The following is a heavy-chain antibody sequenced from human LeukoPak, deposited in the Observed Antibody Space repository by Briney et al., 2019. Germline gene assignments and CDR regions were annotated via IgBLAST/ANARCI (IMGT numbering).Heavy chain of an antibody. D-gene: IGHD2-2*01. CDR2: IYPGDSDT. J-gene: IGHJ4*02. CDR1: GYSFTSYW. CDR3: ARRGRYCSSTSCYYFDN. Sequence: LGESLKISCKGSGYSFTSYWIGWVRQMPGKGLEWMGIIYPGDSDTRYSPSFQGQVTISADKSISTAYLQWSSLKASDTAMYYCARRGRYCSSTSCYYFDNWGQGTLVTVSS. V-gene: IGHV5-51*01.